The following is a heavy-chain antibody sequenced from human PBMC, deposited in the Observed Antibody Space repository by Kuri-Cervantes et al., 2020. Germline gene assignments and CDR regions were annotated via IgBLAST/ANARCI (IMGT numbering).Heavy chain of an antibody. CDR1: GYTLTSYD. CDR2: ITAYSGNT. D-gene: IGHD2-2*02. V-gene: IGHV1-18*01. CDR3: ARVIRYCSSPSCYTFDS. Sequence: ASVKVSCKASGYTLTSYDINWVRQATGQGLEWMGWITAYSGNTHYAQHLQGRVTMTADTFTSTAYLELRTLTSDDTAVYYCARVIRYCSSPSCYTFDSWGQGTLVTVSS. J-gene: IGHJ5*01.